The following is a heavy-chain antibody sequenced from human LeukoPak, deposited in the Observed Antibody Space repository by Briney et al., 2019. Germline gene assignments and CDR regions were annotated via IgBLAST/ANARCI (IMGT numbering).Heavy chain of an antibody. V-gene: IGHV1-69*06. J-gene: IGHJ4*02. CDR3: ARGAGYSYGPEDDY. CDR2: IIPIFGTA. D-gene: IGHD5-18*01. Sequence: SVTVSCKASGGTFSSYAISWVRQAPGQGLDGMGGIIPIFGTANYAQKFQGRVTITADKSTSTAYMELSSLRSEDTAVYYCARGAGYSYGPEDDYWGQGTLVTVSS. CDR1: GGTFSSYA.